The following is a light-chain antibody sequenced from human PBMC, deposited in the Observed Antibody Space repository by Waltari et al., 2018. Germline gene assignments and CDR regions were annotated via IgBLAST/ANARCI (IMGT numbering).Light chain of an antibody. V-gene: IGKV3-20*01. CDR3: QQYGSAPVT. J-gene: IGKJ1*01. CDR1: QSVSGSS. Sequence: ILLTQSPCTLHFSPGEGTTHSCRASQSVSGSSLYWYQQKRGKAPRLLIYGASSRATGIPDRFSGSGSGTDFTLTISRLEPEDFAVYYCQQYGSAPVTFGQGTKVEIK. CDR2: GAS.